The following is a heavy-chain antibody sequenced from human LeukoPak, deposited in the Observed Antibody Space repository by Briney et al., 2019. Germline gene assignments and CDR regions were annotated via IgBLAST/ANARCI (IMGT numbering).Heavy chain of an antibody. CDR3: AKRNSLNWFDP. D-gene: IGHD4-11*01. CDR1: GFTFSNFA. V-gene: IGHV3-23*01. CDR2: ITGGGGSA. Sequence: GGSLRLSCAASGFTFSNFAMSWVRQAPGKGLEWVSAITGGGGSAHYADSVKGRFTISRDNSKNTLYLQMNSLRAEDTAVYYCAKRNSLNWFDPWGQGTLVTVSS. J-gene: IGHJ5*02.